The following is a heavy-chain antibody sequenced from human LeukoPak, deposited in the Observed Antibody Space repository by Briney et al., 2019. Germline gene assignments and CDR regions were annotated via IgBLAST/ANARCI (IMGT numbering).Heavy chain of an antibody. CDR1: GGSFSDYY. Sequence: SQTLSLTCAVYGGSFSDYYWSWIRQPPGKGLEWIGEVKHSGSTNYNPSLKSRVTISVDKSKNQFSLKLSSVTAADMAVYYCARGYGSGSYYGYWGQGTLVTVSS. V-gene: IGHV4-34*01. D-gene: IGHD3-10*01. CDR3: ARGYGSGSYYGY. J-gene: IGHJ4*02. CDR2: VKHSGST.